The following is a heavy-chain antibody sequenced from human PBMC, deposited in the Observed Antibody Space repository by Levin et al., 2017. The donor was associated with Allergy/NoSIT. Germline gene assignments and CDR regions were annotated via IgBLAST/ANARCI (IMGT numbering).Heavy chain of an antibody. J-gene: IGHJ5*02. Sequence: GESLKISCAASGFTFSNYDMSWVRQAPGKGLEWVSAVSGNGRNTYYADSVKGRFSISRDNYKNTVYLQMNSLRAEDTALYYCAKFYFGSSDPWGQGTLVTVSS. D-gene: IGHD3-9*01. V-gene: IGHV3-23*01. CDR2: VSGNGRNT. CDR1: GFTFSNYD. CDR3: AKFYFGSSDP.